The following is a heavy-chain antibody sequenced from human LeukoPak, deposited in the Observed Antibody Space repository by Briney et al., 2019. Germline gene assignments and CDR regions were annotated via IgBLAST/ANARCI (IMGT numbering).Heavy chain of an antibody. V-gene: IGHV3-7*01. Sequence: GGSLRLSCAASGFTFSSYWMSWVRQAPGKGLEWVANIKQDGSEKYYVDSVKGRFTISRENAKNSLYLQMNSLRAEDTAVYYCARDSSGSYSQGFDYWGQGTLVTVSS. CDR3: ARDSSGSYSQGFDY. CDR2: IKQDGSEK. D-gene: IGHD3-10*01. J-gene: IGHJ4*02. CDR1: GFTFSSYW.